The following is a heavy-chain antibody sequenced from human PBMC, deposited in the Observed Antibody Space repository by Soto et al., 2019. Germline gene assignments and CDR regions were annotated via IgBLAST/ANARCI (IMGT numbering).Heavy chain of an antibody. CDR1: GFTFSSYA. J-gene: IGHJ6*02. V-gene: IGHV3-30-3*01. CDR3: ARVPEYSSSFGGYGMDV. D-gene: IGHD6-6*01. Sequence: QVQLVESGGGVVQPGRSLRLSCAASGFTFSSYAMHWVRQAPGKGLEWVAVISYDGSNKYYADSVKGRFTISRDNSKSTLYLQMNSLRAEDTAVYYCARVPEYSSSFGGYGMDVWGQGTTVTVSS. CDR2: ISYDGSNK.